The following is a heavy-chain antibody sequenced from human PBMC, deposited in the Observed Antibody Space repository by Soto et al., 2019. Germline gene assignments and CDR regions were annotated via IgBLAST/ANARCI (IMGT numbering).Heavy chain of an antibody. CDR2: IIPIFGTA. D-gene: IGHD3-3*01. J-gene: IGHJ6*02. CDR1: GYTFTSYA. V-gene: IGHV1-69*13. CDR3: ARAYYHFWSGYWPACYGMDV. Sequence: SVKVSCKASGYTFTSYAMHWVRQAPGQRLEWMGGIIPIFGTANYAQKFQGRVTITADESTSTAYMELSSLRSEDTAVYYCARAYYHFWSGYWPACYGMDVWGQGTTVTVSS.